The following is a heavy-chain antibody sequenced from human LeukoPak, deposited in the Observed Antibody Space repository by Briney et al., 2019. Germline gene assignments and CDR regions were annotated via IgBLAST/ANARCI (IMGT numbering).Heavy chain of an antibody. Sequence: SETLSLACKVSGGSVSSFHWSWIRQPPGKGLEWIGSIYYSGSTYYNPSLKSRVTISVDTSKNQFSLKLSSVTAADTAVYYCARDLYSSSWAFDYWGQGTLVTVSS. CDR3: ARDLYSSSWAFDY. V-gene: IGHV4-59*02. J-gene: IGHJ4*02. CDR2: IYYSGST. D-gene: IGHD6-6*01. CDR1: GGSVSSFH.